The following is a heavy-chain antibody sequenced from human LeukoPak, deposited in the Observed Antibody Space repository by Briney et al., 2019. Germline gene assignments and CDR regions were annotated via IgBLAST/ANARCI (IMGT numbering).Heavy chain of an antibody. V-gene: IGHV3-49*04. Sequence: SLRPSCTTSGFNFGDHAMTWVRQAPGKGLEWVGFIRSKAYRGTTEYAASVKGRFTISRDDSKSVVYLQMNSLKSEDTAVYYCSRGPIQLWVHNGVDVWGQGTTVTVSS. CDR1: GFNFGDHA. J-gene: IGHJ6*02. CDR3: SRGPIQLWVHNGVDV. CDR2: IRSKAYRGTT. D-gene: IGHD5-18*01.